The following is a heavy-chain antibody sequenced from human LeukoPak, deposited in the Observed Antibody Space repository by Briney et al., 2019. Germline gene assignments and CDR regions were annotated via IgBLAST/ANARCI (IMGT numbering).Heavy chain of an antibody. CDR1: GDTVSSNSAA. CDR2: TYYRSKWYY. CDR3: ARGFALDF. Sequence: SQTLSLTCDISGDTVSSNSAAWNWIRQSPSRGLEWLGRTYYRSKWYYDYAVSVKSRITISLDTSKNQFSLQLNSVTADDTAVYYCARGFALDFWGQGTMVTASS. J-gene: IGHJ3*01. V-gene: IGHV6-1*01.